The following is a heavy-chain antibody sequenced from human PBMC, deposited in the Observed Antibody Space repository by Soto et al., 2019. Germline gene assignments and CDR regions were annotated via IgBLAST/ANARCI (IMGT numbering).Heavy chain of an antibody. D-gene: IGHD3-22*01. J-gene: IGHJ4*02. CDR3: ARDLGYYDSSGYFDY. CDR1: GFTFSDYY. V-gene: IGHV3-11*01. Sequence: QVQLVESGGGLVKPGGSLRLSCAASGFTFSDYYMSWLRQAPGKGLEWVSYISSSDSIYYADSVKGRFTISRDNAKNSLYLQMNSLRAEDTAVYYCARDLGYYDSSGYFDYWGQGTLVTVSS. CDR2: ISSSDSI.